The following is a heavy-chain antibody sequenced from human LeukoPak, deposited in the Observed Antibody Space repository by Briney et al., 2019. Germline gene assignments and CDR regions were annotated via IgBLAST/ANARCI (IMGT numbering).Heavy chain of an antibody. J-gene: IGHJ6*02. Sequence: GGSLRLSCAASGFTFSTYTMHWVRQAPGKGLEWVAVILYDGSIKQYAESVKGRFTISKDNAKNSLYLQMNSLRAEDTALYHCARNNGMDVWGQGTTVIVSS. CDR1: GFTFSTYT. V-gene: IGHV3-30*04. CDR2: ILYDGSIK. CDR3: ARNNGMDV.